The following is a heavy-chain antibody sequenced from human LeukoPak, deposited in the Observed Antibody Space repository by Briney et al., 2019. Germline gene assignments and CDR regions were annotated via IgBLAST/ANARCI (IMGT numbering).Heavy chain of an antibody. CDR3: ARDRYYGSGSYTQQYYYYGMDV. V-gene: IGHV5-51*01. CDR2: IYPGDSDT. Sequence: GESLKISCKGSGYSFTSYWIGWVRQMPGKGLELMGIIYPGDSDTRYSPSFQGQVTISADKSISTAYLQWSSLKASDTAMYYCARDRYYGSGSYTQQYYYYGMDVWGQGTTVTVSS. CDR1: GYSFTSYW. D-gene: IGHD3-10*01. J-gene: IGHJ6*02.